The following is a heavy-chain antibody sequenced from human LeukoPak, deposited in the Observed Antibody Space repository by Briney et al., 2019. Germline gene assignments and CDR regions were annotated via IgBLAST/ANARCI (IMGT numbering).Heavy chain of an antibody. V-gene: IGHV4-34*01. D-gene: IGHD3-3*01. CDR1: GGSFSGYY. J-gene: IGHJ5*02. Sequence: SETLSLTCAVYGGSFSGYYWSWIRQPPGKGLEWIGEINHSGSTNYNPSLKSRVTISVDTSKNQFSLKLSSVTAADTAVYYCARGGVSYDFWSGYTSNWFDPWGQGTLVTVPS. CDR3: ARGGVSYDFWSGYTSNWFDP. CDR2: INHSGST.